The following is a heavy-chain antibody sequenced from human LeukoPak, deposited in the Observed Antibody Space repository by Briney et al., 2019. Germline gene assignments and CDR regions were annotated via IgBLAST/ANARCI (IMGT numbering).Heavy chain of an antibody. Sequence: GGSLRLSCAASGFTFSSAWMTWVRQPPGKGLEWVGHIKSRTDGGSTDYSAPVKGRFTVLRDDSKNTIYLQVNSLKTEDSAVYYCATEFYSNGYNYWGQGTPVTVSS. CDR1: GFTFSSAW. J-gene: IGHJ4*02. D-gene: IGHD5-24*01. CDR3: ATEFYSNGYNY. CDR2: IKSRTDGGST. V-gene: IGHV3-15*01.